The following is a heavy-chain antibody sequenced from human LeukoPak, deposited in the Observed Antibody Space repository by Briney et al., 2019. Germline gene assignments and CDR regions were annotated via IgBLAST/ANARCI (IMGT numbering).Heavy chain of an antibody. J-gene: IGHJ4*02. CDR1: GFTFSNAW. D-gene: IGHD2-2*01. Sequence: GGSLRLSCAASGFTFSNAWMSWVRQAPGKGLEWVGRIKSKTDSGTTDYAAPVKGRFTISRDDSKDTLYLQMNSLKFEDTAVYYCTTAPAQSDYWGQGTLVTVSP. CDR3: TTAPAQSDY. CDR2: IKSKTDSGTT. V-gene: IGHV3-15*01.